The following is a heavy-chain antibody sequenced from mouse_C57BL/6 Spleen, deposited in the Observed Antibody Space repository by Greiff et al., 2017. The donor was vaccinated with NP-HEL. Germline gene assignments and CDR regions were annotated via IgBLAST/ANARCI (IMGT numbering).Heavy chain of an antibody. Sequence: VQVVESGAELVKPGASVKISCKASGYAFSSYWMNWVKQRPGKGLEWIGQIYPGDGDTNYNGKFKGKATLTADKSSSTAYMQLSSLTSEDSAVYFCLYYDYDEDAMDYWGQGTSVTVSS. CDR2: IYPGDGDT. CDR3: LYYDYDEDAMDY. D-gene: IGHD2-4*01. J-gene: IGHJ4*01. V-gene: IGHV1-80*01. CDR1: GYAFSSYW.